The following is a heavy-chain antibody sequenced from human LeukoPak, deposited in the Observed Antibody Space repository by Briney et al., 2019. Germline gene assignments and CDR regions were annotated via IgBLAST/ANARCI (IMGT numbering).Heavy chain of an antibody. CDR2: ISGSGGST. J-gene: IGHJ6*02. V-gene: IGHV3-23*01. CDR3: AKVLEDIVVVPAAMGDYYYYGMDV. D-gene: IGHD2-2*01. Sequence: GGSLRLSCAASGFTFSSYAMSWVRQAPGKGLEWVSAISGSGGSTYYADSVKGRFTISRDNSKNTLYLQMNSLRAEDTAVYYCAKVLEDIVVVPAAMGDYYYYGMDVWGQGTTVTVSS. CDR1: GFTFSSYA.